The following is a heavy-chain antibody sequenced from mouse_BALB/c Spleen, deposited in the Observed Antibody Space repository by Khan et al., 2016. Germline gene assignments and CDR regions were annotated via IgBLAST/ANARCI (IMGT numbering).Heavy chain of an antibody. Sequence: QVQLQQSGTELPRPGASVKLSCKASGYTFTDYYLHWVKQRTGQGLEWIGEIFPGSGSTYYNEKFKGKASLTADTSSSPAYMQLSSLTSEDSAVYFCARSYYGYCAMDYWGHGASVTVSS. CDR1: GYTFTDYY. J-gene: IGHJ4*01. CDR3: ARSYYGYCAMDY. V-gene: IGHV1-77*01. CDR2: IFPGSGST. D-gene: IGHD1-2*01.